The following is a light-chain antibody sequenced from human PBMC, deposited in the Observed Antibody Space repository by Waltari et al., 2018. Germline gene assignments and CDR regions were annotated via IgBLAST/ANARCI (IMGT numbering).Light chain of an antibody. CDR1: SSHVGAYTY. V-gene: IGLV2-14*03. CDR3: SSYRSDNTLI. Sequence: QSALTQPASVSGSPGQSPTISCPGTSSHVGAYTYVPGYQQHPGKVPKLMIYDVSQRPSGISSRFSASKSGNAASLTISGLQFEDEADYYCSSYRSDNTLIFGGGTKLTVL. J-gene: IGLJ2*01. CDR2: DVS.